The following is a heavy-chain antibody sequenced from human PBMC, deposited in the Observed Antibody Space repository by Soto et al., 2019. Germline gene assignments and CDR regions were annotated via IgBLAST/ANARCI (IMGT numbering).Heavy chain of an antibody. CDR2: IKSKTYGGTT. CDR1: GFTFSNAW. CDR3: TTDKALNYDFWSGPTYYYYYGMDV. Sequence: GGSLRLSCAASGFTFSNAWMNWVRQAPGKGLEWVGRIKSKTYGGTTDYAAPVKGRFTISRDDSKNTLYLQMNSLKTEDTAVYYCTTDKALNYDFWSGPTYYYYYGMDVWGQGTTVTVSS. D-gene: IGHD3-3*01. V-gene: IGHV3-15*07. J-gene: IGHJ6*02.